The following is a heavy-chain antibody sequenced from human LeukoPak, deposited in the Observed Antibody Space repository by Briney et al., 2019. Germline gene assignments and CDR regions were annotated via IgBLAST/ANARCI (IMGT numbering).Heavy chain of an antibody. CDR3: ARTPTSSSGPYYFDY. CDR1: GGSLSGYY. J-gene: IGHJ4*02. CDR2: INHSGST. D-gene: IGHD6-19*01. Sequence: SETLSLTCAVYGGSLSGYYWSWIRQPPGKGLEWIGEINHSGSTNYNPSLKSRVTISVDTSKNQFSLKLSSVTAADTAVYYCARTPTSSSGPYYFDYWGQGTLVTVSS. V-gene: IGHV4-34*01.